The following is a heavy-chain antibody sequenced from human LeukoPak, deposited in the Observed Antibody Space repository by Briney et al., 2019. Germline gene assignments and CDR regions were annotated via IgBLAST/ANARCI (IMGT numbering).Heavy chain of an antibody. V-gene: IGHV1-69*05. Sequence: ASVKVSCKASGGTFSSYAISWVRQAPGQGLEWMGGIIPIFGTANYAQKFQGRVTITTDESTSTAYMELSSLRSEDTAVYYCARRIVGATFGLDYWGQGTLVTVSS. J-gene: IGHJ4*02. CDR2: IIPIFGTA. CDR3: ARRIVGATFGLDY. CDR1: GGTFSSYA. D-gene: IGHD1-26*01.